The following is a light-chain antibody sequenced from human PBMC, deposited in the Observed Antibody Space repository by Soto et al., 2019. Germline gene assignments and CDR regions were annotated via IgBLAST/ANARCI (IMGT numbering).Light chain of an antibody. CDR2: DVT. CDR3: SSYTTRSTLV. CDR1: SSDVGAYDF. J-gene: IGLJ2*01. Sequence: QSVLTQPASVSGSPGQAITISCTGTSSDVGAYDFVSWYQHSPGKAPKLVTFDVTHRPPGISDRFSGSKSANTASLTSSGLQAADEAFYSCSSYTTRSTLVFGGGTKVTVL. V-gene: IGLV2-14*01.